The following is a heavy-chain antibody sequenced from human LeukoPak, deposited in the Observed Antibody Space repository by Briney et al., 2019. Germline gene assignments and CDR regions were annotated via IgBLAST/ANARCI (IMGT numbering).Heavy chain of an antibody. CDR2: INPNSGGT. D-gene: IGHD1-26*01. Sequence: ASVKVSCKASGYTFTSYYMHWVRQAPGQGLEWMGWINPNSGGTNYAQKFQGRVTMTRDTSISTAYMELSRLRSDDTAVYYCAREASFIVGATLPDYWGQGTLVTVSS. CDR1: GYTFTSYY. CDR3: AREASFIVGATLPDY. J-gene: IGHJ4*02. V-gene: IGHV1-2*02.